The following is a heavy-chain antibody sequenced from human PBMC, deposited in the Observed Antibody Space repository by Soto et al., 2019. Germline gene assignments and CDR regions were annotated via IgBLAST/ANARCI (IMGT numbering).Heavy chain of an antibody. D-gene: IGHD4-17*01. V-gene: IGHV3-48*02. CDR2: ISSSSSTI. J-gene: IGHJ4*02. CDR1: GFSFSSYS. CDR3: ARDRYGDYEYYFDY. Sequence: GGSPRLSSAVFGFSFSSYSMHWVLQAPGKGLEWVSYISSSSSTIYYADSVKGRFTISRDNAKNSLYLQMNSLRDEDTAVYYCARDRYGDYEYYFDYWGQGTLVTVSS.